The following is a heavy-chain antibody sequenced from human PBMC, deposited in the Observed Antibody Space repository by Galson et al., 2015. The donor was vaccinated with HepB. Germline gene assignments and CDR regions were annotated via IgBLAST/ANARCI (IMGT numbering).Heavy chain of an antibody. D-gene: IGHD3-22*01. J-gene: IGHJ4*02. CDR3: ARDLDGTYYDSSGYVVGY. Sequence: SVKVSCKASGYTFTSYYMRWVRQAPGQGLEWMGIINPCGGSTSYAQKFQDRVTMTRDTSTSTVYMELSSLRSEDTAVYYCARDLDGTYYDSSGYVVGYWGQGTLVTVSS. CDR2: INPCGGST. V-gene: IGHV1-46*03. CDR1: GYTFTSYY.